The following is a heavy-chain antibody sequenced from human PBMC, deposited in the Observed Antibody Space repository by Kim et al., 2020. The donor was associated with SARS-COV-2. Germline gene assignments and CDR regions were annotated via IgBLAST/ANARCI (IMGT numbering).Heavy chain of an antibody. V-gene: IGHV3-74*03. CDR3: VRDLSSVSPVY. Sequence: GGSLRLSCVASGFTFRHYWMHWVRQSPGEGLVWVAGLNFDGGSRSYADFVQGRFTISRDNARNTMFLQMDSLTVDDTAVYYCVRDLSSVSPVYWGHGTPVAVS. J-gene: IGHJ4*01. CDR2: LNFDGGSR. D-gene: IGHD3-10*01. CDR1: GFTFRHYW.